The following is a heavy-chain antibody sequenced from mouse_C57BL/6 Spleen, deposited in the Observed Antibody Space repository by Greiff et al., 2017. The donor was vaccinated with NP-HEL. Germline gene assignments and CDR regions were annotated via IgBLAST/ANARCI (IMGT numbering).Heavy chain of an antibody. Sequence: EVKLEESGPGLVKPSQSLSLSCSVTGYSITSGYYWNWIRQFPGNKLEWMGYISYDGSNNYNPSLKNRISITRDPSKNQFLLKLNAVTTEDTATNYCARTRYYYGSSYEDYWGQGTTLTVSS. D-gene: IGHD1-1*01. V-gene: IGHV3-6*01. J-gene: IGHJ2*01. CDR3: ARTRYYYGSSYEDY. CDR2: ISYDGSN. CDR1: GYSITSGYY.